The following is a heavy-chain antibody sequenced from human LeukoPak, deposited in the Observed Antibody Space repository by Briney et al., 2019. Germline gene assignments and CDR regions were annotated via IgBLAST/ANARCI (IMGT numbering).Heavy chain of an antibody. Sequence: SETLSLTCAVSGYSISSGYYWSWIRQPPGKGLEWIGEINHSGSTNYNPSLKSRVTISVDTSKNQFSLKLSSVTAADTAVYYCARGKRGKGLKTYYYDSSGYWPIDYWGQGTLVTVSS. CDR1: GYSISSGYY. D-gene: IGHD3-22*01. J-gene: IGHJ4*02. CDR2: INHSGST. V-gene: IGHV4-34*01. CDR3: ARGKRGKGLKTYYYDSSGYWPIDY.